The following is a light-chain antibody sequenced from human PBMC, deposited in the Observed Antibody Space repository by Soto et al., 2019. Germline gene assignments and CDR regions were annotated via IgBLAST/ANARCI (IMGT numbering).Light chain of an antibody. CDR3: QQYGSSAYT. Sequence: EIVLTQSPGTLSLSPGERATLSCRASQSLTTTYLAWYQHKPGQAPRLLIYGASSWATGIPERFSGSGSGTDFTLTIDRLEPEDCAIYYCQQYGSSAYTFGQGTKVDIK. J-gene: IGKJ2*01. V-gene: IGKV3-20*01. CDR1: QSLTTTY. CDR2: GAS.